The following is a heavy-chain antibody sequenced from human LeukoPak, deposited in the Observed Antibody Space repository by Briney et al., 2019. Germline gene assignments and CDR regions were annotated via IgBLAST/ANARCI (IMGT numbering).Heavy chain of an antibody. V-gene: IGHV4-59*08. CDR1: GGSISSYY. CDR2: IYHSGST. D-gene: IGHD2-2*01. CDR3: ARQELYCSSTSCYGSAFDY. Sequence: SETLSLTCTVSGGSISSYYWSWIRQPPGTGLERIGYIYHSGSTNYNPSLKSRATISVDTSKNQFSLMLSSVTAADTAVYYCARQELYCSSTSCYGSAFDYWGQGTLVTVSS. J-gene: IGHJ4*02.